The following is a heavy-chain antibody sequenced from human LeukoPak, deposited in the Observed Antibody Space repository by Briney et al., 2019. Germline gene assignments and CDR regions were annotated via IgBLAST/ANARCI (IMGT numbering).Heavy chain of an antibody. J-gene: IGHJ5*02. V-gene: IGHV3-23*01. CDR3: AKVYISGWYQVNNWFDP. CDR1: GFTFSSYA. Sequence: GGSLRLSCAASGFTFSSYAMSWVRQAPGKGLEWVSAISGSGGSTYYADSVKGRFTISRDNSKNTLYLQMNSLRAEDTAVYYCAKVYISGWYQVNNWFDPWGQGTLVTVSS. CDR2: ISGSGGST. D-gene: IGHD6-19*01.